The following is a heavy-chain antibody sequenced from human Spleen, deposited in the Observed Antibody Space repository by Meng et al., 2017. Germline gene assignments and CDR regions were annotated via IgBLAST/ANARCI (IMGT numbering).Heavy chain of an antibody. Sequence: QVQLQESGPGLVKPSQTLSLTCTVSGGSINNADYYWSWIRQPPGKGLEWIGYIYYSGSTYYNPSLKSRVTMSVDTSKDQFSLKLSSVTAADTAVYYCARAEGNWNFVYWGQGTLVTVSS. CDR3: ARAEGNWNFVY. CDR2: IYYSGST. D-gene: IGHD1-20*01. J-gene: IGHJ4*02. V-gene: IGHV4-30-4*01. CDR1: GGSINNADYY.